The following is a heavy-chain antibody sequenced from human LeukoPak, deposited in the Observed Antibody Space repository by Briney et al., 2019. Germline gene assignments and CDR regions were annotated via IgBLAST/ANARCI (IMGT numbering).Heavy chain of an antibody. CDR3: AKDREELTQNN. J-gene: IGHJ4*02. CDR1: GFTFSNYA. D-gene: IGHD1-7*01. CDR2: ISSGGDTS. V-gene: IGHV3-23*01. Sequence: PGGSLRLSCAASGFTFSNYAMSWVRQTGKGLEWVSAISSGGDTSYYADSVKGRFTISRDNSKNTPYLQMNSLRAEDTAVYYCAKDREELTQNNWGQGTLVTVSS.